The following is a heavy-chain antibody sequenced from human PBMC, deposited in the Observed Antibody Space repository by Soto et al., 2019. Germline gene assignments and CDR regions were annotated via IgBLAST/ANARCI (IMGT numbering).Heavy chain of an antibody. V-gene: IGHV3-30-3*01. CDR3: ARAPISGWYGGFDY. J-gene: IGHJ4*02. CDR1: GFTFSSYA. Sequence: QVQLVESGEGVVQPGKSLTLSCAASGFTFSSYAMHWVRQAPGRGLEWVALISYDGTNTYYADSVKGRFTISRDNSENTFFLQMNSLRVEDTAMYYCARAPISGWYGGFDYWGQGTLVTVSS. D-gene: IGHD6-19*01. CDR2: ISYDGTNT.